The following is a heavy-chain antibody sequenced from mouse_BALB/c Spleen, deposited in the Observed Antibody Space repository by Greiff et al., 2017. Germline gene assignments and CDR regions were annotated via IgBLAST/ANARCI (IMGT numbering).Heavy chain of an antibody. V-gene: IGHV5-6-4*01. CDR1: GFTFSSYT. D-gene: IGHD1-1*01. CDR2: ISSGGSYT. CDR3: TRVGITTVVRYFDV. Sequence: EVQVVESGGGLVKPGGSLKLSCAASGFTFSSYTMSWVRQTPEKRLEWVATISSGGSYTYYPDSVKGRFTISRDNAKNTLYLQMSSLKSEDTAMYYCTRVGITTVVRYFDVWGAGTTVTVSS. J-gene: IGHJ1*01.